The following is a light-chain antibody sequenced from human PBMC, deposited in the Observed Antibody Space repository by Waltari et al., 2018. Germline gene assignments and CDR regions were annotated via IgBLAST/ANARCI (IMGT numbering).Light chain of an antibody. CDR1: SSDRNFNS. J-gene: IGLJ2*01. CDR2: GVT. V-gene: IGLV2-8*01. Sequence: QSALTQPPSASGSPGQSVTISCTGASSDRNFNSVSWYQQHPGKAPKIIIYGVTKRPSGCPVRFAGSKSGNTASLTVSGLQVEDEAHYYCSLSGGINNVVVFGGGTKLTVL. CDR3: SLSGGINNVVV.